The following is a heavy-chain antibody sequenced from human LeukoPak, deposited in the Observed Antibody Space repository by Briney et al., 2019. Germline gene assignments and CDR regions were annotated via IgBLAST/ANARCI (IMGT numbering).Heavy chain of an antibody. Sequence: SETLSLTCTVSGGSISSSSYYWGWIRQPPGKGLEWIGYIYYSGSTNYNPSLKSRVTISVDTSKNQFSLKLSSVTAADTAVYYCARALAVAAPQPVFDYWGQGTLVTVSS. CDR1: GGSISSSSYY. D-gene: IGHD6-19*01. J-gene: IGHJ4*02. CDR3: ARALAVAAPQPVFDY. CDR2: IYYSGST. V-gene: IGHV4-61*05.